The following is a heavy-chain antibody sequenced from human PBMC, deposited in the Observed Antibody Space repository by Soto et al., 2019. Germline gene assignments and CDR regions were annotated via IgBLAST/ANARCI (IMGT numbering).Heavy chain of an antibody. J-gene: IGHJ6*03. Sequence: GGSLRLSCAASGFSFSDYSMNWVRQAPGKGLEWVSSISGSTSYIYYADSLKSRFTVSRDNAEKSLYLQMNSLRAEDTAVYYCARDGAFCSGTGCRDYYHYMDFWGKGTTVTVSS. CDR3: ARDGAFCSGTGCRDYYHYMDF. CDR2: ISGSTSYI. D-gene: IGHD2-2*01. V-gene: IGHV3-21*01. CDR1: GFSFSDYS.